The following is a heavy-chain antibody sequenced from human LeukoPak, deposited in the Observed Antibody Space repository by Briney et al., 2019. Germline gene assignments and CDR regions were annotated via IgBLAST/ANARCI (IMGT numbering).Heavy chain of an antibody. V-gene: IGHV3-23*01. D-gene: IGHD3-10*01. J-gene: IGHJ4*02. CDR2: ISGSGGST. CDR3: AKDWGTMVRGVLTMKYYFDY. Sequence: GGSLRLSCAASGFTFSSYAMSWVRQAPGKGLEWVSAISGSGGSTYYADSVKGRFTISRDNSKNTLYLQMNSLRAEDTAVYYCAKDWGTMVRGVLTMKYYFDYWGQGTLVTVSS. CDR1: GFTFSSYA.